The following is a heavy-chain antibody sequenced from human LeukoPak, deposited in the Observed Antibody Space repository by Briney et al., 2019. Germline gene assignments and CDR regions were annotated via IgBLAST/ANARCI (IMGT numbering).Heavy chain of an antibody. D-gene: IGHD3-22*01. CDR1: GFTFSSYS. CDR2: ISSSSSYI. CDR3: ARASTFYDSSGFDI. V-gene: IGHV3-21*01. Sequence: GGSLRLSCAASGFTFSSYSMNWVRQAPGKGLEWVSSISSSSSYIYYADSVKGRFTISRDNAKNSLYLQMNSLRAEDTAVYYCARASTFYDSSGFDIWGQGTMVTVSS. J-gene: IGHJ3*02.